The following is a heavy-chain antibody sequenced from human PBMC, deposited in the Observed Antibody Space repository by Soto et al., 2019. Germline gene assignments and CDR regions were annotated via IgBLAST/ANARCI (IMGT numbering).Heavy chain of an antibody. CDR1: GGSVNRDSYY. Sequence: PSETLSLTCSVSGGSVNRDSYYWSWIRQPPGKALEWIGYIYYNGNTNYNPSLKSRVTISVDTSRNQFSLNLSSGTAADTGIYYCARERAAPSWIDPWGQGILVTVSS. CDR2: IYYNGNT. V-gene: IGHV4-61*01. D-gene: IGHD6-6*01. CDR3: ARERAAPSWIDP. J-gene: IGHJ5*02.